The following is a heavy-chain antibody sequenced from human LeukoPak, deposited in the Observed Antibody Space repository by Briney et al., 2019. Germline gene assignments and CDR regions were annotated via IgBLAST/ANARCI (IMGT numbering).Heavy chain of an antibody. Sequence: RGSLRLSCAASGFTVSRNYMSWVRQAPGKGLEWVSVISSGGNTYYTDSVKGRFTISRDNSKNTLYLQMSSLRVEDTAVYYCARNDRYAFDIWGQGTMVTVFS. D-gene: IGHD3-22*01. CDR3: ARNDRYAFDI. V-gene: IGHV3-53*01. CDR2: ISSGGNT. CDR1: GFTVSRNY. J-gene: IGHJ3*02.